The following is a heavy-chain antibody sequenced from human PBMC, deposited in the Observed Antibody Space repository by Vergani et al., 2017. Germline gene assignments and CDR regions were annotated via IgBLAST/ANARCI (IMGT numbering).Heavy chain of an antibody. CDR3: ARDGGYCSSTSCYFDY. J-gene: IGHJ4*02. CDR2: IYHSGST. V-gene: IGHV4-30-2*01. D-gene: IGHD2-2*01. CDR1: GGSISSGGYS. Sequence: QLQLQESGSGLVKPSQTLSLTCAVSGGSISSGGYSWSWIRQPPGKGLEWIGYIYHSGSTNYNPSLKSRVTISVDKSKNQFSLKLSSVTAADTAVYYCARDGGYCSSTSCYFDYWGQGTLVTVSS.